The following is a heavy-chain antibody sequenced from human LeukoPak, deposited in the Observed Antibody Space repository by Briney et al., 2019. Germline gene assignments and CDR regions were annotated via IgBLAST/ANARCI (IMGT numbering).Heavy chain of an antibody. CDR1: GGSMSDYY. CDR2: IYSTGST. J-gene: IGHJ3*02. V-gene: IGHV4-59*01. CDR3: ARDYSMTHAFDM. Sequence: SETLSLTCTVSGGSMSDYYWSWIRQPPGKGLEWIGYIYSTGSTNYNPSPKSRVTISLDTSKNQFSLKLSSVTAADTALYYCARDYSMTHAFDMWGQGTLVTVSS. D-gene: IGHD1-26*01.